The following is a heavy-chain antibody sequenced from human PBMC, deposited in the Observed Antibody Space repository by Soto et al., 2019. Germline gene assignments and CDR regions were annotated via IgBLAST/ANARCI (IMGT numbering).Heavy chain of an antibody. CDR1: GFTVSTNY. V-gene: IGHV3-53*01. Sequence: EVQLVESGGGLIQPGGSLRLSCAASGFTVSTNYMSWVRQAPGKGLEWVLVIYRGGSTYYADSVKGRFTISRDNSKNTLYLQMNSLRAEDTAVYYCARASIAAAGYYFDYWGQGTLVTVSS. CDR2: IYRGGST. CDR3: ARASIAAAGYYFDY. D-gene: IGHD6-13*01. J-gene: IGHJ4*02.